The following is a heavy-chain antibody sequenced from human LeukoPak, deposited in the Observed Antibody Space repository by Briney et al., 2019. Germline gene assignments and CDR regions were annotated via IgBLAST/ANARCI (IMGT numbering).Heavy chain of an antibody. V-gene: IGHV4-59*08. Sequence: SETLSLTCTVSGGSISTYYWSWIRQPPGKGLEWIGYIYYSGSTNYNPSLKSRVTISVDTSKNQFSLKLSSVTAADTALYYCARTLNHGSGDSWGQGTLVTVSS. CDR2: IYYSGST. J-gene: IGHJ4*02. D-gene: IGHD3-10*01. CDR1: GGSISTYY. CDR3: ARTLNHGSGDS.